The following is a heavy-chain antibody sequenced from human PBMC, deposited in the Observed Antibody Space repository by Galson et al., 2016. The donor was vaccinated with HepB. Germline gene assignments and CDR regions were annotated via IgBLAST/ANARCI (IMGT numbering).Heavy chain of an antibody. V-gene: IGHV3-23*01. Sequence: SLRLSCAASGFTFGNIAMSWVRQAPGKGLEWISVISSSSGSIQYADSVKGRFTISRDNSRNTVFLQMNSLRVEDTAIYYCAKDRDFWSGYHLLDSWGQGTLVTVSS. CDR1: GFTFGNIA. CDR3: AKDRDFWSGYHLLDS. CDR2: ISSSSGSI. J-gene: IGHJ5*01. D-gene: IGHD3-3*01.